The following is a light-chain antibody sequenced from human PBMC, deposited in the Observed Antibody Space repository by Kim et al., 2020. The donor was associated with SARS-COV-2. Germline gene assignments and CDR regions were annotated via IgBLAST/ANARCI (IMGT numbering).Light chain of an antibody. Sequence: VALGQTARITCGGNNIGSKNVHWYQQKPGQAPVLVIYRHSNRPSGIPERFSGSNSGNTATLTISRAQAGDEADYYCQVWDSSTYVFGTGTKVTVL. CDR1: NIGSKN. J-gene: IGLJ1*01. CDR3: QVWDSSTYV. V-gene: IGLV3-9*01. CDR2: RHS.